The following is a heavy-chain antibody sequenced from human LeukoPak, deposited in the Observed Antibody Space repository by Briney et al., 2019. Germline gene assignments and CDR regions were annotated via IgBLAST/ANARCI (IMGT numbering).Heavy chain of an antibody. CDR3: ARSVGPCDY. Sequence: GGSLRLSCAASGFTFSSYGMNWVRQAPGKGLEWVSYISSSSSTIYYADSVKGRFTISRDNAKKSLYLQMNSLRAEDTAVYYCARSVGPCDYWGQGTLVTVSS. CDR1: GFTFSSYG. D-gene: IGHD4-23*01. CDR2: ISSSSSTI. V-gene: IGHV3-48*01. J-gene: IGHJ4*02.